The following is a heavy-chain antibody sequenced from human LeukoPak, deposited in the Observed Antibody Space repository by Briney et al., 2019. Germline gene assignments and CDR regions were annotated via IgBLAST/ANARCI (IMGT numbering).Heavy chain of an antibody. CDR1: GYTFTSYD. CDR3: AKYGDYVFMFDP. D-gene: IGHD4-17*01. V-gene: IGHV1-8*01. J-gene: IGHJ5*02. Sequence: ASVKVSCKASGYTFTSYDINWVRQATGQGLEWMGWMNPNSGNTGYAQKFQGRVTMTRNTSISTAYMELSSLRSEDTAVYYCAKYGDYVFMFDPWGQGTLVTVSS. CDR2: MNPNSGNT.